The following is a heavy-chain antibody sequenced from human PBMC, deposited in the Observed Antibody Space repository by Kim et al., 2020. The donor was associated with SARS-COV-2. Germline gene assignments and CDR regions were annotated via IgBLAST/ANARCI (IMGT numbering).Heavy chain of an antibody. CDR2: SSGSTI. V-gene: IGHV3-11*04. Sequence: SSGSTIYYADSVKGRFTISRDNAKNSLYLQMNSLRAEDTAVYYCARDGGYWGQGTLVTVSS. J-gene: IGHJ4*02. CDR3: ARDGGY. D-gene: IGHD3-16*01.